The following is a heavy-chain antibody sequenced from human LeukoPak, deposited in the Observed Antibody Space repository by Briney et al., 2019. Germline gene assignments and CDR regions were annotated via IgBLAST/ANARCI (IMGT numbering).Heavy chain of an antibody. V-gene: IGHV3-30*18. Sequence: AGGSLRLSCAASGFTFSRNGMHWVRQAPGKGLEWVAVISYDGSKKHYADSVKGRFTISRDNSKNTLYLQMNSLRAEDTAVYYCAKDTPPRCSSWYSVYFDYWGQGTLVTVSS. D-gene: IGHD6-13*01. CDR3: AKDTPPRCSSWYSVYFDY. J-gene: IGHJ4*02. CDR1: GFTFSRNG. CDR2: ISYDGSKK.